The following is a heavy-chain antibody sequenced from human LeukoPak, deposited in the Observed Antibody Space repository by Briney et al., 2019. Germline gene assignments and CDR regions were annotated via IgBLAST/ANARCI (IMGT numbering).Heavy chain of an antibody. CDR3: ATVPWSRITNSYYYYMDV. V-gene: IGHV1-69*05. CDR2: IIPIFGTA. D-gene: IGHD1-14*01. J-gene: IGHJ6*03. Sequence: SVKVSCKASGGTFSSYAISWVRQAPGQGLERMGGIIPIFGTANYAQKFQGRVTITTDESTSTAYMELSSLRSEDTAVYYCATVPWSRITNSYYYYMDVWGKGTTVTVSS. CDR1: GGTFSSYA.